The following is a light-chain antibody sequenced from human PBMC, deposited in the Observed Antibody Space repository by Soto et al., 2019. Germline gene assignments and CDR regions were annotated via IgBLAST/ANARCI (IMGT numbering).Light chain of an antibody. J-gene: IGKJ2*01. CDR3: MQNTHWPRT. V-gene: IGKV2-30*01. CDR1: EDIVYSDGNTY. CDR2: KVS. Sequence: DVVVTQSPLSLSVTVGQPASISCRSSEDIVYSDGNTYLNWFHQRPGQSPRPLIYKVSQRDSGVPDRFSGRGSGSDFTLIISRVEAEDVGVYYCMQNTHWPRTFGQGTKLEIK.